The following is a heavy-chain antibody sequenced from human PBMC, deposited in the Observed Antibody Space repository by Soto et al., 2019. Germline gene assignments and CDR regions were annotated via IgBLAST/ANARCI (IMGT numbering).Heavy chain of an antibody. CDR1: GGSSKNYA. D-gene: IGHD2-21*02. CDR3: ARDMTVFTVPYFDY. CDR2: IIPISGTA. Sequence: QVQLVQSGAEVKKPGSSVKVSCKASGGSSKNYAISWVRQAPGQGLEWMGGIIPISGTADYAQKFQGRLTITADKSTNTAYMELSSLRSEDTAVYYGARDMTVFTVPYFDYWGQGTLVTVSS. J-gene: IGHJ4*02. V-gene: IGHV1-69*06.